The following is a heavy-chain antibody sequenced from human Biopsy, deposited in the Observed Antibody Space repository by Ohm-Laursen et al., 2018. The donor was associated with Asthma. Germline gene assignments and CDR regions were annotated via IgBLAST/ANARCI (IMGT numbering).Heavy chain of an antibody. CDR2: IKHDGTEK. J-gene: IGHJ1*01. D-gene: IGHD3-3*02. CDR1: GFTFCDYW. V-gene: IGHV3-7*01. CDR3: ARTFHFWSPYHAEHYQL. Sequence: SLRLSCSASGFTFCDYWMSWVRQVPGKGLEGVANIKHDGTEKNHVDSLKGRFTISRDNAKNSLYLQMNSLRAEDTAVYYCARTFHFWSPYHAEHYQLWGQGTLVTVSS.